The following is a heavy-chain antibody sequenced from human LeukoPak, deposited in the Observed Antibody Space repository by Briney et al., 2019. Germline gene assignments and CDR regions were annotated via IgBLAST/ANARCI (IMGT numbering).Heavy chain of an antibody. CDR1: GFTFSSYE. J-gene: IGHJ4*02. CDR3: ASGWAAFDY. CDR2: ISRSGSTI. V-gene: IGHV3-48*03. Sequence: GGSLRLSCAASGFTFSSYEMNWVRQAPGKGLEWVSYISRSGSTIYYADSVKGRFTIPRDNAKNSLYLQMNSLRAEDTAVYYCASGWAAFDYWGQGTRVTVSS. D-gene: IGHD1-26*01.